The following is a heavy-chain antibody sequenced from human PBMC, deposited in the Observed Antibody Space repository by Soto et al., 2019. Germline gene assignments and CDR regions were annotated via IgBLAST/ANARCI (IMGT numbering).Heavy chain of an antibody. V-gene: IGHV3-30-3*01. CDR2: ISYDGSNK. CDR1: GFTFSSYA. Sequence: PGGSLRLSCAASGFTFSSYAMHWVRQAPGKGLGWVAVISYDGSNKYYADSVKGRFTISRDNSKNTLYLQMNSLRAEDTAVYYCAKDRVNNYADSESYVDYWGQGTLVTVSS. D-gene: IGHD3-10*01. J-gene: IGHJ4*02. CDR3: AKDRVNNYADSESYVDY.